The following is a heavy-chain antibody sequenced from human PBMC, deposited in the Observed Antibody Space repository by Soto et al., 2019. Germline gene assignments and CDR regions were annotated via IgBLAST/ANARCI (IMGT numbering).Heavy chain of an antibody. J-gene: IGHJ4*02. Sequence: QVQLVQSGAEVKKPGASVKVSCKASGYTFTSYDINWVRQATGQGLEWMGWMNPNSGNTGYAQKFQGRATMTRNTSISPAYMELSSVRSEDTAVYYCARADYYDRSGYLLPCGYWGQGTLVTVSS. CDR2: MNPNSGNT. CDR3: ARADYYDRSGYLLPCGY. V-gene: IGHV1-8*01. D-gene: IGHD3-22*01. CDR1: GYTFTSYD.